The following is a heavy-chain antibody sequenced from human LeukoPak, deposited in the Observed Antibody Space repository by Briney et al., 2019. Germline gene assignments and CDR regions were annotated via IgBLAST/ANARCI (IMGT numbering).Heavy chain of an antibody. D-gene: IGHD2-8*01. V-gene: IGHV3-43D*03. J-gene: IGHJ6*03. CDR3: AKQASGVSHYYMDV. Sequence: GGSLRLSCVASGFTFDDYAMHWVRQAPGKGLEWVSLISWDGGSTYYADSVKGRFTISRDNSKNSLYLQMNSLRAEDTALYYCAKQASGVSHYYMDVWGKGTTVTVSS. CDR1: GFTFDDYA. CDR2: ISWDGGST.